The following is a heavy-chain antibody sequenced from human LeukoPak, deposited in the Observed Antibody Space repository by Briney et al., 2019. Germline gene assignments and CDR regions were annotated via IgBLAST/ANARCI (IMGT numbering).Heavy chain of an antibody. CDR1: GFTFSSYS. Sequence: GGSLRLSCAASGFTFSSYSMGWVRQAPGKGLEWVSAISGSGGSTYYADSVKGRFTISRDNSKNTLYLKMNSLRAEDTAVNYCAKYDRIVVVPAAIDYWGQGTLVTVSS. CDR3: AKYDRIVVVPAAIDY. V-gene: IGHV3-23*01. D-gene: IGHD2-2*01. CDR2: ISGSGGST. J-gene: IGHJ4*02.